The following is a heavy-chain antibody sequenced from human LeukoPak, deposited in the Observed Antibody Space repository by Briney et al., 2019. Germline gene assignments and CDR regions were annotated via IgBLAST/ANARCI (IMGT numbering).Heavy chain of an antibody. Sequence: ASVKVSCKASGYTFTSYGITWVRQAPGQGLEWMGWISAYNGNTNYAQKIQGRVTMTTDTSTSTAYMELRSLRSDDTAVYYCARVRRYCSSTSCPRDFQHWGQGTLVTVSS. CDR1: GYTFTSYG. CDR2: ISAYNGNT. CDR3: ARVRRYCSSTSCPRDFQH. D-gene: IGHD2-2*01. V-gene: IGHV1-18*01. J-gene: IGHJ1*01.